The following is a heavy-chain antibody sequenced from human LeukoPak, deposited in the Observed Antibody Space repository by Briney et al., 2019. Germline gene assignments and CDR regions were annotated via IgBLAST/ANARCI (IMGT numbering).Heavy chain of an antibody. D-gene: IGHD5-18*01. Sequence: SETLSLTCAVSGYSISSGYYWGWIRQPPGKGLEWIGSIYHSRSTYYNPSLKSRVTVSLDTSKNQFSLRLTSVTAADTAVYYCATYVEAPMVDAFDIWGQGTVVTVSS. J-gene: IGHJ3*02. CDR2: IYHSRST. V-gene: IGHV4-38-2*01. CDR3: ATYVEAPMVDAFDI. CDR1: GYSISSGYY.